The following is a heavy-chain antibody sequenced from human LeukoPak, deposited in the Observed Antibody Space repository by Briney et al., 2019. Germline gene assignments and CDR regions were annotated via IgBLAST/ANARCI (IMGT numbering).Heavy chain of an antibody. V-gene: IGHV3-7*01. J-gene: IGHJ4*02. CDR3: AAAMDSSGYYYFDY. D-gene: IGHD3-22*01. CDR2: IKQDGSEK. CDR1: GFTFSSYW. Sequence: PGGSLRLSCAASGFTFSSYWMHWVRQAPGKGLEWVANIKQDGSEKYYVDSVKGRFTISRDNAKNSVYLQMNSLRAEDTAVYYCAAAMDSSGYYYFDYWGQGTLVTVSS.